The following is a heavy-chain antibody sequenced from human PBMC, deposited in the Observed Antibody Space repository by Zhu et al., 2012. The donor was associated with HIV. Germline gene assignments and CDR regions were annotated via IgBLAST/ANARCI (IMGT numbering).Heavy chain of an antibody. CDR3: ARGASYYDSLGAFDL. J-gene: IGHJ3*01. CDR2: IYHSGTT. Sequence: QVQLQESGPGSVKPSKTLSLTCSISGYSMRSGYYWGWIRQPPGKDLEWIGSIYHSGTTYYNPSLKSRVTILVDMSEKEFSLKLTSVTAADTAVYYCARGASYYDSLGAFDLWGPRDNGQPFLQ. CDR1: GYSMRSGYY. D-gene: IGHD3-22*01. V-gene: IGHV4-38-2*02.